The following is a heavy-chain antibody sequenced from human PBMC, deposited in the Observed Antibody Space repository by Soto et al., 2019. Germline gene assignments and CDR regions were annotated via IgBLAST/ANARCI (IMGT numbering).Heavy chain of an antibody. D-gene: IGHD1-26*01. J-gene: IGHJ4*02. Sequence: QVQLQESGPGLVKSSWTLSLTCAVSGASITSPNWWSWVRQSPGKGLEWIGEIYHSGDTNYNPSLKSRIMMSLDRSKNHISLTLNSVAAADTAVYYCARGGSGSGTGDFDYCGQGTLVTVSS. CDR3: ARGGSGSGTGDFDY. V-gene: IGHV4-4*02. CDR1: GASITSPNW. CDR2: IYHSGDT.